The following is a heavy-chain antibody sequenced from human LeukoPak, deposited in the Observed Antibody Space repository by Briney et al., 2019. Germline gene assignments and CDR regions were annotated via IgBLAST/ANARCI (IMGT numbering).Heavy chain of an antibody. CDR1: RFTFNNYW. V-gene: IGHV3-7*01. D-gene: IGHD3-22*01. Sequence: GGSLRLSCAASRFTFNNYWMNWVRQAPGKGLEWVANIKEDGSEKYYLDSVKGRFTISRDNAKNSLYLQMNSLRAEDTAVYYCARDSDSSGYYFGIYYYYYGMDVWGQGTTVTVSS. J-gene: IGHJ6*02. CDR2: IKEDGSEK. CDR3: ARDSDSSGYYFGIYYYYYGMDV.